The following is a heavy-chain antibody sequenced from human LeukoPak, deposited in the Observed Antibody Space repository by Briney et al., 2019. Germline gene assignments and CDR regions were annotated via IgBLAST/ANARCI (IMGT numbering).Heavy chain of an antibody. V-gene: IGHV3-53*01. J-gene: IGHJ5*02. Sequence: GGSLRLSCAASGFTVGTNYMSWVRQAPGKGLEWVSVIYSGGSTSYADSVKGRFTISRDNSKNTLYLQMNSLRAEDTAVYYCARVRYGNWFDPWGQGTLVTVSS. CDR2: IYSGGST. D-gene: IGHD2-15*01. CDR3: ARVRYGNWFDP. CDR1: GFTVGTNY.